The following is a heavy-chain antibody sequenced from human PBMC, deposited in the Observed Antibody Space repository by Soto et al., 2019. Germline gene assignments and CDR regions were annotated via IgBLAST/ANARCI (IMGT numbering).Heavy chain of an antibody. D-gene: IGHD3-3*01. CDR3: SRDYDFWSGHAAFDI. CDR1: GYTFTGYY. Sequence: ASVKVSCKASGYTFTGYYMHWVRQAPGQGLEWMGWINPNSGGTNYAQKFQGRVTMTRDTSISTAYMELSRLRSDDTAVYYCSRDYDFWSGHAAFDIWGQGTMVTVSS. V-gene: IGHV1-2*02. J-gene: IGHJ3*02. CDR2: INPNSGGT.